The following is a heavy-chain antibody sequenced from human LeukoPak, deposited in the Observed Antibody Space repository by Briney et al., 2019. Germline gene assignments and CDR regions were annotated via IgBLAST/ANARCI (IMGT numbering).Heavy chain of an antibody. CDR1: GGSISSSSYY. CDR3: ARVFSQLGIYYYYYMDV. J-gene: IGHJ6*03. CDR2: IYYSGST. Sequence: PSETLSLTCTVSGGSISSSSYYWGWIRQPPGKGLEWIGSIYYSGSTYYNPSLKSRVIISIDTSKNQFSLKLSSVTAADTAVYHCARVFSQLGIYYYYYMDVWGKGTTVTVSS. V-gene: IGHV4-39*07. D-gene: IGHD7-27*01.